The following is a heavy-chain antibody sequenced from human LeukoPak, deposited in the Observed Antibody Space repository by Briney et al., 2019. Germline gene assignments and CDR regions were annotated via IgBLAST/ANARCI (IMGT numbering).Heavy chain of an antibody. V-gene: IGHV5-51*01. D-gene: IGHD3-22*01. CDR3: ARSMYYYDSSGFLSVGNDAFDI. Sequence: GGSLKISCKGSGYSFIIYWIGWVRQMPGKGLEWMGIIYPGDSDTRYSPSFQGQVTISADKSISTAYLQWSSLKASDTAMYYCARSMYYYDSSGFLSVGNDAFDIWGQGTMVTVSS. J-gene: IGHJ3*02. CDR2: IYPGDSDT. CDR1: GYSFIIYW.